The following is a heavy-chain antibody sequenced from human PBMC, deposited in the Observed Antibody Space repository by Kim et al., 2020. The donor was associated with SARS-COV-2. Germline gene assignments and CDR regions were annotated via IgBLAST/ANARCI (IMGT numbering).Heavy chain of an antibody. J-gene: IGHJ6*02. CDR3: VRGDYGDYPGDYYGMDV. Sequence: VKGRFTISRNNSKNPLYLQMSSLRAEDTAVYYCVRGDYGDYPGDYYGMDVWGQGTTVTVSS. V-gene: IGHV3-64D*09. D-gene: IGHD4-17*01.